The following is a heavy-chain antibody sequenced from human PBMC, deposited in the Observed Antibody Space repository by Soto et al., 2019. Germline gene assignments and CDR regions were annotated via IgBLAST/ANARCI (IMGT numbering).Heavy chain of an antibody. CDR3: ATGWDTAKDGY. CDR1: GFTVSSNH. Sequence: VQLVESGGGLIQPGGSLRLSCAASGFTVSSNHMTWVRQAPGGGPEWVSTIYYSGKTFYAASVRGRFPISRDNSKNMLYLQMNSLRAEDTALYYCATGWDTAKDGYWGQGTLVTVSS. CDR2: IYYSGKT. V-gene: IGHV3-53*01. D-gene: IGHD5-18*01. J-gene: IGHJ4*02.